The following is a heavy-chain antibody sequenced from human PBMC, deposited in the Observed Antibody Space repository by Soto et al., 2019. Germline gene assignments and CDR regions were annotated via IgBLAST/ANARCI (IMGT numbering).Heavy chain of an antibody. D-gene: IGHD7-27*01. J-gene: IGHJ6*02. V-gene: IGHV1-18*01. Sequence: QGQLVQSGAEVKKPGASVKVSCKASGYTFTRYGISWVRQATGQGLEWMGWISGYNGDTKYEHSFKSRVTMTVDTSTTTAFRELTSLTSDDRAVYYCARTGQPPYYYYGMAVWGQGTTVTVSS. CDR1: GYTFTRYG. CDR3: ARTGQPPYYYYGMAV. CDR2: ISGYNGDT.